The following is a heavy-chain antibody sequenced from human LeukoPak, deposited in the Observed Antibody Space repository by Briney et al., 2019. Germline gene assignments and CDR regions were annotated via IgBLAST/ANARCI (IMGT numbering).Heavy chain of an antibody. CDR2: IADAGT. CDR3: AKNLGPFDV. V-gene: IGHV3-23*01. D-gene: IGHD3-16*01. CDR1: GFTFSNYA. Sequence: GGSLRLSCAASGFTFSNYAISWVRQAPGKGLEWVSTIADAGTYYADSVKGRFTISRDNSKNMLYLQLNSLRAGDTAMYYCAKNLGPFDVRGQGTMVTVSS. J-gene: IGHJ3*01.